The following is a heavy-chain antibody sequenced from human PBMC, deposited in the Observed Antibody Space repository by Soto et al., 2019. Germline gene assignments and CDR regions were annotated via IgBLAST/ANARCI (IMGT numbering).Heavy chain of an antibody. Sequence: GGSLRLSCAASGFTFDDYTMHWVRQAPGKGLEWVSLISWDGGNTYYADSVKGRFTISRDNSKNSLYLQMNSLRTEDTALYYCAKESSSYFDYWGQGTLVTVSS. V-gene: IGHV3-43*01. J-gene: IGHJ4*02. CDR2: ISWDGGNT. CDR3: AKESSSYFDY. D-gene: IGHD6-6*01. CDR1: GFTFDDYT.